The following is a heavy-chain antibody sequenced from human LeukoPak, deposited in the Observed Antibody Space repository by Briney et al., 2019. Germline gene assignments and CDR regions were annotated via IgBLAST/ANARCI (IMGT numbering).Heavy chain of an antibody. V-gene: IGHV3-48*01. CDR2: ISSRSTTI. J-gene: IGHJ4*02. CDR1: GFTFSTYS. D-gene: IGHD1-26*01. Sequence: GGSLRLSCAASGFTFSTYSINWVRQAPGKGLEWVSYISSRSTTIYYADSVKGRFTISRDNAKNSLYLQMNSLRAEDTAVYYCARVFIVGTTDGDYWGQGTLVTVSS. CDR3: ARVFIVGTTDGDY.